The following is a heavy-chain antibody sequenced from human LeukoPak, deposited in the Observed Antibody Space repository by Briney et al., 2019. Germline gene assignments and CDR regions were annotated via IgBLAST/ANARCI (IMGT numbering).Heavy chain of an antibody. CDR1: DGSISLSF. J-gene: IGHJ4*02. Sequence: SETLSLTCTVSDGSISLSFWSWLRQPAGKGLEWVGRLYPSGRTENNPSLKSRVSISLDAPKSQFSLRLTSVTAADTAVYFCARDAGSGWYYFDSWGQGTRVTVSS. V-gene: IGHV4-4*07. CDR2: LYPSGRT. CDR3: ARDAGSGWYYFDS. D-gene: IGHD6-19*01.